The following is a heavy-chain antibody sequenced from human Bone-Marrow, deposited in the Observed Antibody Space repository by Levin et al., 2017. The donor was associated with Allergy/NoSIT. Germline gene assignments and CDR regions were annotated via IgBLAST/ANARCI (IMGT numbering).Heavy chain of an antibody. CDR3: ARGWGSTSPLDH. Sequence: PSETLSLTCRVSGGSISGYYWSWVRQSPEKGLEWIGYVDFYGTTKYNPSFQSRVSISVDTSRHQFSLELRSLTIADTAVYRCARGWGSTSPLDHWGQGTRVTVSS. D-gene: IGHD3-16*01. CDR1: GGSISGYY. V-gene: IGHV4-59*01. CDR2: VDFYGTT. J-gene: IGHJ4*02.